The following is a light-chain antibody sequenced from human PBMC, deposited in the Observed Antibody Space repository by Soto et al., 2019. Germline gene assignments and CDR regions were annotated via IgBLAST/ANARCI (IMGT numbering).Light chain of an antibody. V-gene: IGKV1-39*01. CDR2: AAS. CDR1: QGISNY. CDR3: QQSFTTPLT. J-gene: IGKJ4*01. Sequence: EIQLTQSPSFLSASVGDRSTITCMASQGISNYLNWYQQKPGKAPKLLIYAASTLRSGVTSRFSGSGSGTDFNLTINSLQPEDFATYFCQQSFTTPLTFGGGTQVDIK.